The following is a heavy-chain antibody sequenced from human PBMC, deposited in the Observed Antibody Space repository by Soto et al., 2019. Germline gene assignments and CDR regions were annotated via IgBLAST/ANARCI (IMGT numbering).Heavy chain of an antibody. CDR1: GGSFSGYY. CDR3: ARVRITETTGGDY. D-gene: IGHD1-7*01. V-gene: IGHV4-34*01. Sequence: QVQLQQWGAGLLKPSETLSLTCAVYGGSFSGYYWSWIRQPPGKGLEWIGEINHSGSTNYNPSLKRRVTISVDTSKNQFSLKLSSVTAADTAVYYCARVRITETTGGDYWGQGTLVTVSS. J-gene: IGHJ4*02. CDR2: INHSGST.